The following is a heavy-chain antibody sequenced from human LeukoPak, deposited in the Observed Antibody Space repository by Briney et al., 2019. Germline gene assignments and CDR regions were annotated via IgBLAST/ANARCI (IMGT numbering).Heavy chain of an antibody. CDR3: ARDMVRGVDY. V-gene: IGHV1-18*04. CDR2: ISAYNGDT. CDR1: GYTFSSYG. D-gene: IGHD3-10*01. Sequence: GASVTVSCKASGYTFSSYGFNWVRQAPGQGLEWMGWISAYNGDTNYAQKFQGRVTMTTDTSTSTAYMELRSLRSDDTAVYYFARDMVRGVDYWGQGTLVTVSS. J-gene: IGHJ4*02.